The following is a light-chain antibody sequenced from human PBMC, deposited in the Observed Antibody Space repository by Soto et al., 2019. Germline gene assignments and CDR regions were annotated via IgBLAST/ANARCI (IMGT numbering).Light chain of an antibody. Sequence: DIQMTQSPSTLSASVGDRVTITCRASQSISHWLAWYQQKPGKAPELLIFKASILKNGVPSRFSGSGSGTEFTLSISSLQPDDFATYYCQQYNTYWTFGQGTKVDIK. CDR1: QSISHW. J-gene: IGKJ1*01. V-gene: IGKV1-5*03. CDR2: KAS. CDR3: QQYNTYWT.